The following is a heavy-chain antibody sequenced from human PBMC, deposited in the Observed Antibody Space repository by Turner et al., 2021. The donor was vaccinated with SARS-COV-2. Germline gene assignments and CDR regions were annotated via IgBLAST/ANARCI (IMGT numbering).Heavy chain of an antibody. CDR1: GITLRSHG. J-gene: IGHJ3*02. CDR2: IWNDGSQK. V-gene: IGHV3-33*01. D-gene: IGHD3-22*01. Sequence: QVQLVESGGGVVQPGRSLRLSRAAYGITLRSHGMHWVRQAPGKGLKWVAVIWNDGSQKYYADSVKCRFTISRDNSKNMVYLQMNILRAEDTAVYYCARLDDSGHWGAFDIWGQGTMVTVSS. CDR3: ARLDDSGHWGAFDI.